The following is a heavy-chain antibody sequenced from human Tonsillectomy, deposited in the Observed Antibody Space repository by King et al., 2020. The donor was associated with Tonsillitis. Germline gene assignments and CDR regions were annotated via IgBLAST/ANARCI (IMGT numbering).Heavy chain of an antibody. CDR3: VRDRGAPDAFNI. Sequence: VQLVESGGGLVQPGGSLRLSCAASGFTFSVYWMHWVRQGPGKGLVWVSHINSDGRNTNYADSVKGRFTISRDNAKNTLYLQSNSLRAEDTAVYYCVRDRGAPDAFNIWGQGTMVTVSS. V-gene: IGHV3-74*01. J-gene: IGHJ3*02. CDR1: GFTFSVYW. D-gene: IGHD1-26*01. CDR2: INSDGRNT.